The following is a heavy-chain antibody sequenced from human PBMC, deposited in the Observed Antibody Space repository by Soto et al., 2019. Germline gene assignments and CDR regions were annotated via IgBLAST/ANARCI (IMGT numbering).Heavy chain of an antibody. V-gene: IGHV3-33*01. Sequence: QLQLVESGGGVVQRGRSLRLSCAASGFTVSSYGMHWVRQAPGKGLEWVAVIWYDGSNKYYADSVKGRFTISRDNSKNTLYLQMNSLRAEDTAVYYCARDRGDIVGAIGYWGQGTLVTVSS. J-gene: IGHJ4*02. CDR3: ARDRGDIVGAIGY. CDR1: GFTVSSYG. D-gene: IGHD1-26*01. CDR2: IWYDGSNK.